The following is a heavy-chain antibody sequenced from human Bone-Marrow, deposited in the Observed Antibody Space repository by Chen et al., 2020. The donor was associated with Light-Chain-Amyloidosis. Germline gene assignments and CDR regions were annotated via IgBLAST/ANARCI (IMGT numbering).Heavy chain of an antibody. CDR3: ARDPGGGGSSLFDY. V-gene: IGHV3-7*01. J-gene: IGHJ4*02. CDR1: GFTFSSYW. CDR2: IKQDGSEK. Sequence: EVQLVESGGGLVQPGGSLRLSCAASGFTFSSYWMSWVRQAPGKGLEWVANIKQDGSEKYYVDSVKGRFTISRDNAKNSLYLQMNSLRAEDTAVYYCARDPGGGGSSLFDYWGQGTLVTVSS. D-gene: IGHD1-26*01.